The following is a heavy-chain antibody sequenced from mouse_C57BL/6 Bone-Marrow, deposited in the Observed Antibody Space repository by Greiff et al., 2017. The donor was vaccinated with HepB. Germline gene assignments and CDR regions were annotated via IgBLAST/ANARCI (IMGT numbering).Heavy chain of an antibody. V-gene: IGHV1-64*01. CDR2: IHPNSGST. J-gene: IGHJ4*01. CDR3: ARLCSNYAMDY. CDR1: GYTFTSYW. Sequence: VQLQQPGAELVKPGASVKLSCKASGYTFTSYWMHWVKQRPGQGLEWIGMIHPNSGSTNYNEKFKSKATLTVDKSSSTAYMQLSSLTSEDSAVYYCARLCSNYAMDYWGQGTSVTVSS. D-gene: IGHD6-1*01.